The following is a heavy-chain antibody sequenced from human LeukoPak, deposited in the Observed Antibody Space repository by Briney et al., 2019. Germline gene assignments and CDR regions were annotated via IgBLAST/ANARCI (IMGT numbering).Heavy chain of an antibody. J-gene: IGHJ5*02. V-gene: IGHV3-23*01. CDR1: GFTFSSYA. Sequence: QAGGSLSLSCAASGFTFSSYAMSWVRQAPGKGLEWVSAISGSGGSTYYAESVKGRFTISRDNAKNSLYLQMNSLRVEDTALYFCTKGAYGASWYVSESWGQGTLVTVSS. CDR2: ISGSGGST. CDR3: TKGAYGASWYVSES. D-gene: IGHD6-13*01.